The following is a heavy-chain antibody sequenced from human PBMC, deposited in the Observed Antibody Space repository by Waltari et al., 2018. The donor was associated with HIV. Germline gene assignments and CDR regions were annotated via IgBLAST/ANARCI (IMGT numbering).Heavy chain of an antibody. V-gene: IGHV4-34*01. D-gene: IGHD4-17*01. CDR3: ARDSGVGYGGLYYFDY. CDR1: GGSFRGYY. J-gene: IGHJ4*02. CDR2: INHSGST. Sequence: QVQLQQRGAGLLKPSETLSLTCAVYGGSFRGYYWRWIRQPPGKGLEWIGEINHSGSTNYNPSLKSRVTISVDTSKNQFSLKLSSVTAADTAVYYCARDSGVGYGGLYYFDYWGQGTLVTVSS.